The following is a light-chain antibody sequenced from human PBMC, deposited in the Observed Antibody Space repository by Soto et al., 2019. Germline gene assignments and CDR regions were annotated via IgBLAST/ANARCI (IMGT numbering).Light chain of an antibody. CDR3: QHYNSYSEA. Sequence: DIQMTQSPSTLSGPVGCRVTITCGASQTISSWLAWYQQKAGKAPKLLIYKAYTLKSGVPSRFSGSGSGTEFTLTISSLQPDDFATYYCQHYNSYSEAFGQGTKVDIK. CDR1: QTISSW. J-gene: IGKJ1*01. V-gene: IGKV1-5*03. CDR2: KAY.